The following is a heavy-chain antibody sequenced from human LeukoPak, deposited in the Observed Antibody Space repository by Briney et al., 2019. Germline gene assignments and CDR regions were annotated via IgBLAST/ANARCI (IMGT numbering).Heavy chain of an antibody. D-gene: IGHD5-18*01. CDR3: ARGIQLWLPAFDY. CDR2: IYTSGST. V-gene: IGHV4-61*02. J-gene: IGHJ4*02. Sequence: SETLSLTCTVSGGSISSGSYYWSWIRQPAGKGLEWIGRIYTSGSTNYNPSLKSRVTISVDTSKNQFSLKLSSVTAADTAVYYCARGIQLWLPAFDYWGQGTLVTVSS. CDR1: GGSISSGSYY.